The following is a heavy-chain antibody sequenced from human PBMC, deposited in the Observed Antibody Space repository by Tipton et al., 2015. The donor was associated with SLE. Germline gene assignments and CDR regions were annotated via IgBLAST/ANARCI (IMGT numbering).Heavy chain of an antibody. J-gene: IGHJ4*02. CDR1: GGSISSSSYY. CDR3: ARDRLVRGVHFDY. V-gene: IGHV4-39*07. CDR2: IYYSGST. Sequence: TLSLTCTVSGGSISSSSYYWGWIRQPPGKGLEWIGTIYYSGSTYYNPSLKSRVTISVDTSKNQFSLKLSSVTAADTAVYYCARDRLVRGVHFDYWGQGTLVTVSS. D-gene: IGHD3-10*01.